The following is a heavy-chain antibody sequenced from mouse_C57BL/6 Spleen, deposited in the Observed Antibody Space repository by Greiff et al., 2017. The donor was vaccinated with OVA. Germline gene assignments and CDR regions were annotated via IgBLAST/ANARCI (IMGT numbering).Heavy chain of an antibody. V-gene: IGHV2-2*01. J-gene: IGHJ4*01. CDR3: ARSFYGGYYSAMDY. CDR2: IWSGGST. CDR1: GFSLTSYG. Sequence: QVQLQQSGPGLVQPSQSLSITCTASGFSLTSYGVHWVRQSPGKGLEWLGVIWSGGSTDYNAAFISRLSISKDNSKSQVFFKMNSLQADDTAIYYCARSFYGGYYSAMDYWGQGTSVTVSS. D-gene: IGHD2-3*01.